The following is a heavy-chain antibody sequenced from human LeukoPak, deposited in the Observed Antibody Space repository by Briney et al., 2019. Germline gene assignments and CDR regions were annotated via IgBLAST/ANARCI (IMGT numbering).Heavy chain of an antibody. D-gene: IGHD3-10*01. CDR3: AKDSPRNYYGSGSPGDY. CDR1: GGSISSSSYY. Sequence: SETLSLTCTVSGGSISSSSYYWGWIRQPPGKGLEWIGSIYYSGSTYYNPSLKSRVTISVDTSKNQFSLKLSSVTAADTAVYYCAKDSPRNYYGSGSPGDYWGQGTLVTVSS. CDR2: IYYSGST. V-gene: IGHV4-39*07. J-gene: IGHJ4*02.